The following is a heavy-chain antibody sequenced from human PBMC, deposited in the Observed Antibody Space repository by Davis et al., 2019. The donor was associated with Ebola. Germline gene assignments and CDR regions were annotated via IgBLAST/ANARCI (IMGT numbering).Heavy chain of an antibody. CDR3: AREHQAGLVYYGMDV. V-gene: IGHV1-18*01. CDR2: ISAYNGNT. Sequence: ASVKVSCKASGGTFSSYAISWVRQAPGQGLEWMGWISAYNGNTNYAQKLQGRVTMTTDTSTSTAYMELRSLRSDDTAVYYCAREHQAGLVYYGMDVWGQGTTVTVSS. CDR1: GGTFSSYA. D-gene: IGHD6-13*01. J-gene: IGHJ6*02.